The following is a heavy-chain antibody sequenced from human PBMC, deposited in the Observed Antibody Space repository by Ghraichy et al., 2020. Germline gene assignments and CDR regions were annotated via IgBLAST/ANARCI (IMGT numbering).Heavy chain of an antibody. Sequence: GGSLRLSCAASGFTFSSYSMNWVRQAPGKGLEWVSSISSSSSYIYYADSVKGRFTISRDNAKNSLYLQMNSLRAEDTAVYYCARDPYGDYRWHDYWGQGTLVTVSS. D-gene: IGHD4-17*01. CDR2: ISSSSSYI. CDR1: GFTFSSYS. V-gene: IGHV3-21*01. J-gene: IGHJ4*02. CDR3: ARDPYGDYRWHDY.